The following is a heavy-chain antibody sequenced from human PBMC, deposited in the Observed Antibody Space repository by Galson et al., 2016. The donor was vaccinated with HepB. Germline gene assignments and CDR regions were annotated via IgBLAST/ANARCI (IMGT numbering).Heavy chain of an antibody. J-gene: IGHJ6*02. CDR2: ISRRGRP. Sequence: LSLTCTVSGDSITGTNWWGWVRQTPGKGLEFIGEISRRGRPNYSPSLESRVTMSVDMPKNQFSLEVASVTAADTAVYYCVRILFGFKGMDVWGQGTTVTVSS. V-gene: IGHV4/OR15-8*01. D-gene: IGHD2/OR15-2a*01. CDR1: GDSITGTNW. CDR3: VRILFGFKGMDV.